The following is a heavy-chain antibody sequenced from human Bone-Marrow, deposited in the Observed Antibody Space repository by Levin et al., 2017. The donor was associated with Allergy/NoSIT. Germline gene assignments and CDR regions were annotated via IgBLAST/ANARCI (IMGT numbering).Heavy chain of an antibody. Sequence: GGSLRLSCAASGFILRTSDMNWVRQAPGKGLEWISFITKPSRTISYADSVKGRFTVSRDNAKNSLYLDMNSLRAEDTAVYYCVTDESGDEDFDYWGQGTLVTVSS. V-gene: IGHV3-48*01. J-gene: IGHJ4*02. CDR3: VTDESGDEDFDY. CDR2: ITKPSRTI. CDR1: GFILRTSD. D-gene: IGHD7-27*01.